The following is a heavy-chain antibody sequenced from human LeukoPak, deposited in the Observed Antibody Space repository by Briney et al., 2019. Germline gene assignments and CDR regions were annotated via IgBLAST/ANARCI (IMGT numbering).Heavy chain of an antibody. V-gene: IGHV4-39*07. CDR3: ARDEGSAYPFDY. J-gene: IGHJ4*02. Sequence: PSETLSLTCTVSGGYYWGWIRQPPGKGLEWIGSIYYSGSTYYNPSLKSRVTISVDTSKNQFSLNLNSVTAADTAVYFCARDEGSAYPFDYWGQGTLVTVSS. D-gene: IGHD3-22*01. CDR2: IYYSGST. CDR1: GGYY.